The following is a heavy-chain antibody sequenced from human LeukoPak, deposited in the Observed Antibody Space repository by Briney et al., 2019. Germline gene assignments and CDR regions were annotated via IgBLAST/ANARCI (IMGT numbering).Heavy chain of an antibody. D-gene: IGHD6-19*01. J-gene: IGHJ4*02. CDR2: IIPIFGTA. Sequence: GASVKVSCKASGYTFTGYYKHWVRQAPGQGLEWMGRIIPIFGTANYAQKFQGRVTITTDESTSTAYMELSSLRSEDTAVYYCARSSPGIAVAGTSKFDYWGQGTLVTVSS. CDR1: GYTFTGYY. V-gene: IGHV1-69*05. CDR3: ARSSPGIAVAGTSKFDY.